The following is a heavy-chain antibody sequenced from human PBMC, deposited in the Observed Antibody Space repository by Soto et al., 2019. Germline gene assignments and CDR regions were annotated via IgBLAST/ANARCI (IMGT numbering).Heavy chain of an antibody. D-gene: IGHD1-26*01. J-gene: IGHJ6*02. CDR1: GYTFTSYG. CDR3: ASFLNSGSYPTYYYYGMDV. CDR2: ISAYNGNT. Sequence: ASVKVSCKASGYTFTSYGISWVRQAPGQGLEWMGWISAYNGNTNYAQKLQGRVTMTTDTSTSTAYMELRSLRSDDTAVYYCASFLNSGSYPTYYYYGMDVWGQGTTVTASS. V-gene: IGHV1-18*01.